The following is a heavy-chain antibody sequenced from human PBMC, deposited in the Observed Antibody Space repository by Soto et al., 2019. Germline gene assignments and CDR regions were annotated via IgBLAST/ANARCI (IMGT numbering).Heavy chain of an antibody. Sequence: QVQLQESGPGLVKPSQTLTLTCTVSDDSITGGGYFWTWIRQLPGKGLEWLGSTYYRGNTFYNPSLTSRGTINLEPSQIRVSLRVTSVTAADTAIYFCARGGSGTYHVWGQGTLVIVSS. V-gene: IGHV4-31*02. J-gene: IGHJ4*02. D-gene: IGHD3-10*01. CDR3: ARGGSGTYHV. CDR2: TYYRGNT. CDR1: DDSITGGGYF.